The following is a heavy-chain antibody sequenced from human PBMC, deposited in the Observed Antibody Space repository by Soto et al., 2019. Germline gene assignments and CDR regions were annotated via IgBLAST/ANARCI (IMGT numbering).Heavy chain of an antibody. CDR3: ARVAPAYAWFDP. CDR2: IYYSGST. D-gene: IGHD2-8*01. Sequence: PSETLSLTCTVSGGSVSSGSYYWSWIRQPPGKGLEWIGYIYYSGSTNYNPSLKSRVTISVDTSKNQFSLKLSSVTAADTAVYYCARVAPAYAWFDPRGQGTLVTVSS. CDR1: GGSVSSGSYY. V-gene: IGHV4-61*01. J-gene: IGHJ5*02.